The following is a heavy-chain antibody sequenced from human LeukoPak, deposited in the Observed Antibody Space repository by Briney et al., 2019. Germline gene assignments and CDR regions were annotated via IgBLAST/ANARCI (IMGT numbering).Heavy chain of an antibody. CDR3: AREAGGGLSANLGGLFASYYTYYYMDV. J-gene: IGHJ6*03. V-gene: IGHV1-46*01. CDR2: INPSDGAT. D-gene: IGHD3-16*01. Sequence: ASVKVSCKASGNTFTMYNIHWVRQAPGQGLEWMGMINPSDGATTYTQKFQGRVTMTRDMSTTTVYMDLRRLRSEDTAVYFCAREAGGGLSANLGGLFASYYTYYYMDVWGRGTTVTVSS. CDR1: GNTFTMYN.